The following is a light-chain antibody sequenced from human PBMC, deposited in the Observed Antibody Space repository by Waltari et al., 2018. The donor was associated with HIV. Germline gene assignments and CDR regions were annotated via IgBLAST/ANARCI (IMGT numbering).Light chain of an antibody. Sequence: QSVLTQPPSASGTPGQRVSISCSGSSSNIGSNYVYWYQQLPGTAPKPLMYRNVERPSGVPDRFSGSKSGTSASLAISGLRSEDEADYYCAAWDDRLSAWVFGGGTKLTVL. CDR1: SSNIGSNY. J-gene: IGLJ3*02. CDR2: RNV. V-gene: IGLV1-47*01. CDR3: AAWDDRLSAWV.